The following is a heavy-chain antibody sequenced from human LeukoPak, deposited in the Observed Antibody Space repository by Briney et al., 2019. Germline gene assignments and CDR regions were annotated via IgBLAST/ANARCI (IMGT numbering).Heavy chain of an antibody. J-gene: IGHJ5*02. CDR1: GYSFTSYG. V-gene: IGHV1-18*01. CDR3: ATTGSYCSSTSCYVDWFDP. CDR2: ISTYNANT. Sequence: ASVKVSCKASGYSFTSYGISWVRQAPGQGLEWMGWISTYNANTNYALKLQGRVTLTTDTSTSTAYMELKSLRSEDTAVYYCATTGSYCSSTSCYVDWFDPWGQGTLVTVSS. D-gene: IGHD2-2*01.